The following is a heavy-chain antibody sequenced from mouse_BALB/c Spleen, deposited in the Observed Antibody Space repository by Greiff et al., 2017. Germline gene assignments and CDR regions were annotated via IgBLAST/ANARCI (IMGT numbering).Heavy chain of an antibody. D-gene: IGHD2-1*01. J-gene: IGHJ4*01. Sequence: VQLKESGGGLVQPGGSRKLSCAASGFTFSSFGMHWVRQAPEKGLEWVAYISSGSSTIYYADTVKGRFTISRDNPKNTLFLQMTSLRSEDTAMYYCARGGNSYYYAMDYWGQGTSVTVSS. V-gene: IGHV5-17*02. CDR2: ISSGSSTI. CDR3: ARGGNSYYYAMDY. CDR1: GFTFSSFG.